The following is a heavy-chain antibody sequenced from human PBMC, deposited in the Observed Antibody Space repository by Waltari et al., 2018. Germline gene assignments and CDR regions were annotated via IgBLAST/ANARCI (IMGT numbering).Heavy chain of an antibody. CDR1: GFTFSSYS. D-gene: IGHD4-17*01. CDR2: ISSTGHYL. Sequence: EEQLVESGGDLVKPGGSLRLSCAGSGFTFSSYSMNWVRQAPGKGLEWFSSISSTGHYLYYADSVRGRFPNSRDNANNSLYLQMNNLRAYDTAIYYCARGFWFTTVTTFTWFDPWGQGTLVTVSS. V-gene: IGHV3-21*01. J-gene: IGHJ5*02. CDR3: ARGFWFTTVTTFTWFDP.